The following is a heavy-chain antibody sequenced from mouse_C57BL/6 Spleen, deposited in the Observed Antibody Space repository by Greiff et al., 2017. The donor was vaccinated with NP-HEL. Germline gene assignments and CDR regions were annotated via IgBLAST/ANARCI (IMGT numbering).Heavy chain of an antibody. J-gene: IGHJ4*01. D-gene: IGHD1-1*01. V-gene: IGHV2-2*01. CDR1: GFSLTSYG. CDR2: IWSGGST. Sequence: VQLQESGPGLVQPSQSLSITCTVSGFSLTSYGVHWVRQSPGKGLEWLGVIWSGGSTDYNAAFISRLSISKDNSKSQVFFKMNSLQADDTAIYYCARNPPNYYGSSYAMDYWGQGTSVTVSS. CDR3: ARNPPNYYGSSYAMDY.